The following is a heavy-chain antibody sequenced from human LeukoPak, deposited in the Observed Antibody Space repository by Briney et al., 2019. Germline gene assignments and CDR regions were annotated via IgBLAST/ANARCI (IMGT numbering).Heavy chain of an antibody. CDR1: GFTFSSYA. Sequence: RAGGSLRLSCAASGFTFSSYAMSWVSQAPGKGLEWVSAISGSGGSTYYADSVKGRFTISRDNSKNTLYLQMNSLRAEDTAVYYCAKESGSYYYFDYWGQGTLVTVSS. D-gene: IGHD1-26*01. CDR3: AKESGSYYYFDY. V-gene: IGHV3-23*01. J-gene: IGHJ4*02. CDR2: ISGSGGST.